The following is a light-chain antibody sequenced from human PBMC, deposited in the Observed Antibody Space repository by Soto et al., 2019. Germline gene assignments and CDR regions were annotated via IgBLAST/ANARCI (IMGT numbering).Light chain of an antibody. CDR3: QQYNTYSRT. CDR2: KAS. J-gene: IGKJ1*01. CDR1: QSINSW. Sequence: DIQMTQSPSTLSASAGDRVTITCRASQSINSWLAWYQQKPGKAPKLLIQKASSLESGVPSRFSGSASGTEFTLTISSLQPDDFATYYCQQYNTYSRTFGQGTKVEIK. V-gene: IGKV1-5*03.